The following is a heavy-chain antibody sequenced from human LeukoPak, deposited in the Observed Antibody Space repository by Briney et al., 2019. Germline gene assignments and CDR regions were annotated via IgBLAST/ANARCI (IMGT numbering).Heavy chain of an antibody. J-gene: IGHJ4*02. D-gene: IGHD6-13*01. Sequence: GASVKVSCKASGYTFTSYDINWVRQATGQGLEWMGWMNPNSGNTGYAQKFQGRVTITRNTSISTAYMELSSLRSEDTAVYYCARGVAAAGSEWPHFDYWGQGTLVTVSS. CDR1: GYTFTSYD. CDR3: ARGVAAAGSEWPHFDY. CDR2: MNPNSGNT. V-gene: IGHV1-8*03.